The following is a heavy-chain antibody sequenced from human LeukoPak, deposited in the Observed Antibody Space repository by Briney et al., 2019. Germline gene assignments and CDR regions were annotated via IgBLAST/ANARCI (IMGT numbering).Heavy chain of an antibody. D-gene: IGHD3-22*01. CDR2: ISGSGGST. V-gene: IGHV3-23*01. Sequence: PGGSLRLSCAASGFTFSSYAMSWVRQAPGKGLEWVSAISGSGGSTYYADSVKGRFTISRDNSKNTLYLQVNSLRAEDMAVYYCAREDYYDSSGLDWGQGTLVTVSS. CDR3: AREDYYDSSGLD. CDR1: GFTFSSYA. J-gene: IGHJ4*02.